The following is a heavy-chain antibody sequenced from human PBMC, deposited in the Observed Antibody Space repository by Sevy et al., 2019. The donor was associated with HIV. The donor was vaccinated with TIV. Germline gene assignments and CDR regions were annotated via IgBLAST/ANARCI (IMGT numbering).Heavy chain of an antibody. D-gene: IGHD3-3*01. CDR3: ARGTIGYYYYYMDV. Sequence: GGSLRLSCAASGFTFSSYDMHWVRQATGKGLEWVSAIGTAGDTYYPGSVKGRFTISRENAKNSLYLQMNSLRAGDTAVYYCARGTIGYYYYYMDVWGKGTTVTVSS. V-gene: IGHV3-13*01. J-gene: IGHJ6*03. CDR1: GFTFSSYD. CDR2: IGTAGDT.